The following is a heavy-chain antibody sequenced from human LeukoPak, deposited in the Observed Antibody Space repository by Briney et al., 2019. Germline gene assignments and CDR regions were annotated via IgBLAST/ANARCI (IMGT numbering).Heavy chain of an antibody. Sequence: GESLRLSCAASGFTFRSYAMSWVHQAPGKGLEWVSTISALGGSTYYADSVKGRFTISRDNSKNTLFLQLDSLRAEDTAVYYCAKDPVAAAGYTSYFDFWGQGSLVTVSS. CDR1: GFTFRSYA. CDR2: ISALGGST. CDR3: AKDPVAAAGYTSYFDF. D-gene: IGHD5-18*01. J-gene: IGHJ4*02. V-gene: IGHV3-23*01.